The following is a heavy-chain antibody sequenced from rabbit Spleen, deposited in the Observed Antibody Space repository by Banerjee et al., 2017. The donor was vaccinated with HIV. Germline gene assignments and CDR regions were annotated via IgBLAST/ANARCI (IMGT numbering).Heavy chain of an antibody. CDR3: ARVSETSGWGEDL. J-gene: IGHJ4*01. V-gene: IGHV1S43*01. D-gene: IGHD4-1*01. Sequence: QEQLEESGGGLVKPGGTLTLTCKASGFDLSQNYVMCWVRQAPGKGLEWIGCIGSNSGNTYYASWAKGRFTISTSTSLNTVTLQMTSLTVADTATYFCARVSETSGWGEDLWGPGTLVTVS. CDR1: GFDLSQNYV. CDR2: IGSNSGNT.